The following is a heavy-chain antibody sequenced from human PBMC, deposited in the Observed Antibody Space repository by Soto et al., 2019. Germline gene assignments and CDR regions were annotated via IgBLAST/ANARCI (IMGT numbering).Heavy chain of an antibody. Sequence: PGGSLRLSCAASGFTFDDYAMHWVRQAPGKGLEWVSGISWNSGSIGYADSVKGRFTISRDNAKNSLYLQMNSLRAEDTALYYCAKVDDILTGPIDYWGQGTLVTVSS. CDR2: ISWNSGSI. CDR1: GFTFDDYA. D-gene: IGHD3-9*01. CDR3: AKVDDILTGPIDY. V-gene: IGHV3-9*01. J-gene: IGHJ4*02.